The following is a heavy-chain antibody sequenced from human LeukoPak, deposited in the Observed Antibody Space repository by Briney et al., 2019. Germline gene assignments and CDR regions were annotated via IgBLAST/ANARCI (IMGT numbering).Heavy chain of an antibody. J-gene: IGHJ6*03. Sequence: GGSLRLSCAASVFTFSSYSMNWVRQAPGKGLEWVSSISSSSSYIYYADSVKGRFTISRDNAKNSLYLQMNSLRAEDTAVYYCARGGYHWNSGSGPRLGYYMDVWGKGTTVTVSS. CDR1: VFTFSSYS. D-gene: IGHD1-1*01. CDR3: ARGGYHWNSGSGPRLGYYMDV. V-gene: IGHV3-21*01. CDR2: ISSSSSYI.